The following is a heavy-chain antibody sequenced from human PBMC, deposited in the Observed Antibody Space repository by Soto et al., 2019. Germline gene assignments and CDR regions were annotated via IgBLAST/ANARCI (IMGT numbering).Heavy chain of an antibody. CDR2: ISGSGGST. J-gene: IGHJ4*02. CDR3: ANGPTVLRLFSPVGYFDY. D-gene: IGHD3-3*01. V-gene: IGHV3-23*01. Sequence: GGSLILSCAASGFTFSSYAMSWVRQAPGKGLEWVSAISGSGGSTYYADSVKGRFTISRDNSKNTLYLQMNSLRAEDTAVYYCANGPTVLRLFSPVGYFDYWGQGTLVTVSS. CDR1: GFTFSSYA.